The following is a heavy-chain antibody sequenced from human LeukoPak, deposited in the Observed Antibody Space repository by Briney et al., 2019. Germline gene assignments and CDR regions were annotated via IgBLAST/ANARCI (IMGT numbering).Heavy chain of an antibody. CDR2: ISNDGSNK. CDR1: GFTFSSYG. CDR3: AKGGDTSGYYGGPDY. V-gene: IGHV3-30*18. Sequence: PGGSLRLSCAASGFTFSSYGMHWVRQAPDKGLEWVAVISNDGSNKYYTHSVKGRFTISRDNSKNTLYLQMNNLRPEDTAVYYCAKGGDTSGYYGGPDYWGQGTLVTVSS. J-gene: IGHJ4*02. D-gene: IGHD3-22*01.